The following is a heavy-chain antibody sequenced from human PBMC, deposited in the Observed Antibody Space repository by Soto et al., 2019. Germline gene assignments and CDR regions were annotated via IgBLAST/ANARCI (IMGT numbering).Heavy chain of an antibody. CDR1: GFTFSSYA. CDR2: ISGSGGST. V-gene: IGHV3-23*01. D-gene: IGHD6-19*01. J-gene: IGHJ4*02. Sequence: GGSLRLSCAASGFTFSSYAMSWVRQSPGKGLEWVSAISGSGGSTYYADSVKGRFTISRDNSKNTLYLQMNSLRAEDTAVYYCAKDDFSSGWPILFGYWGQGTLVTVSS. CDR3: AKDDFSSGWPILFGY.